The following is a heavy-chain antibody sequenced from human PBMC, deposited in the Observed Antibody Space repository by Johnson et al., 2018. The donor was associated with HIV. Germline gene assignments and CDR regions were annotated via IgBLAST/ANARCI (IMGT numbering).Heavy chain of an antibody. V-gene: IGHV3-48*01. CDR1: GFTFSSYI. Sequence: VQLVESGGGLVLPVGSLRLSFAASGFTFSSYIMNCVRQAPGKGLEWVSYISSSSGTIYYADSVSGRFTISRDNAKMSLYLQMNSLRAEDTAVYYCARERQSSSWYDAFDMWGQGTMVTV. CDR3: ARERQSSSWYDAFDM. CDR2: ISSSSGTI. J-gene: IGHJ3*02. D-gene: IGHD6-13*01.